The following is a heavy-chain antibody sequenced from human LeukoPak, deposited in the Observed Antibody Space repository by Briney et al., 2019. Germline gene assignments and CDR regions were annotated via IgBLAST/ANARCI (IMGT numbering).Heavy chain of an antibody. CDR2: LDSDGSP. CDR1: GFTVRSDD. J-gene: IGHJ4*02. CDR3: AKAPTRGAAAASRPYFDY. Sequence: GGSLRLSCAAFGFTVRSDDMNWVRQAPGKGLEWVSILDSDGSPSYADSVKGRFTISRDNSKNTLDLQMNSLRAEDTAVYYCAKAPTRGAAAASRPYFDYWGQGALVTVSS. V-gene: IGHV3-53*01. D-gene: IGHD6-13*01.